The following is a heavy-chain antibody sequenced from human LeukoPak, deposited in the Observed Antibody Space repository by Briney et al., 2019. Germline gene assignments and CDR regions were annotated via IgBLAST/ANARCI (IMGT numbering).Heavy chain of an antibody. CDR3: AREGYCGGDCYIYFGY. D-gene: IGHD2-21*02. CDR1: GFTFSSYG. CDR2: ISYDGSNK. J-gene: IGHJ4*02. V-gene: IGHV3-30*03. Sequence: GGSLRLSCAASGFTFSSYGMHWVRQAPGKGLEWVAVISYDGSNKYYADSVKGRFTISRDNSKNTLYLQMNSLRAEDTAVYYCAREGYCGGDCYIYFGYWGQGTLVTVSS.